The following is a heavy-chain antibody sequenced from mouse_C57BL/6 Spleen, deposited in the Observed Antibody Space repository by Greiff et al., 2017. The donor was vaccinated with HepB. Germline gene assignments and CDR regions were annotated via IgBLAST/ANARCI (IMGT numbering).Heavy chain of an antibody. V-gene: IGHV5-6*01. D-gene: IGHD1-1*01. Sequence: EVKLMESGGDLVKPGGSLKLSCAASGFTFSSYGMSWVRQTPDKRLEWVATISSGGSYTYYPDSVKGRFTISRDNAKNTLYLQMSSRKSEDTAMYYCARHPYYYGSSYGYFDVWGTGTTVTVSS. CDR2: ISSGGSYT. CDR1: GFTFSSYG. CDR3: ARHPYYYGSSYGYFDV. J-gene: IGHJ1*03.